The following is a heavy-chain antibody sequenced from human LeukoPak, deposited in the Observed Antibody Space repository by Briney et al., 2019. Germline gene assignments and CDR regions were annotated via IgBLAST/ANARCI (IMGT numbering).Heavy chain of an antibody. CDR3: ARASSSGITIFGVVTGFDY. Sequence: PGGSLRLSCAASGFTFSDYYVSWIRQAPGKGLEWVSYISSSGSTIYYADSVKGRFTISRDNAKNSLYLQMNSLRAEDTAVYYCARASSSGITIFGVVTGFDYWGQGTLVTVSS. J-gene: IGHJ4*02. D-gene: IGHD3-3*01. CDR1: GFTFSDYY. CDR2: ISSSGSTI. V-gene: IGHV3-11*04.